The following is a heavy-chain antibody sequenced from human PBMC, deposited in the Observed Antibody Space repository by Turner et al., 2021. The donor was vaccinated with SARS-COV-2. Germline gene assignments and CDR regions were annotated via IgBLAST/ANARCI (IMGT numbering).Heavy chain of an antibody. CDR1: GYTLTELS. CDR3: ATGYAYCGGGCSIDF. V-gene: IGHV1-24*01. J-gene: IGHJ4*02. CDR2: FDPEDAKA. Sequence: QVQLVQSGAEVKKPGASVKVSCKVSGYTLTELSMHWVRQAPGKGLEWMGGFDPEDAKAIYAQKFQGRVTMTEDTSTDTAYMELGSLRSEDTAVYYCATGYAYCGGGCSIDFWGQGTLVTVSS. D-gene: IGHD2-21*02.